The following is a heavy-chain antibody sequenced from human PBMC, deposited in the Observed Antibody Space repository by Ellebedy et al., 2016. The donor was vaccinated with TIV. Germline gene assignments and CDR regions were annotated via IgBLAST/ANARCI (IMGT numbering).Heavy chain of an antibody. D-gene: IGHD3-3*01. CDR1: GGSISSGGYY. Sequence: SETLSLXCTVSGGSISSGGYYWSWIRQHPGKGLEWIGYIYYSGSTYYNPSLKSRVTISVDTSKNQFSLKLSSVTAADTAVYYCARDARFLEWSDEDYFDYWGQGTLVTVSS. J-gene: IGHJ4*02. CDR2: IYYSGST. CDR3: ARDARFLEWSDEDYFDY. V-gene: IGHV4-31*03.